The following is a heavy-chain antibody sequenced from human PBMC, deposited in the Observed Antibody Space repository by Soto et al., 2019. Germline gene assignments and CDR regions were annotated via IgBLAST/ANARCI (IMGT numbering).Heavy chain of an antibody. D-gene: IGHD3-22*01. CDR1: GGTFSSYA. CDR3: ARGSDYYDSSGPYGAFDI. J-gene: IGHJ3*02. Sequence: VQLVQSGAEVKKPGSSVKVSCKASGGTFSSYAISWVRQAPGQGLEWMGGIIPIFGTANYAQKFQGRVTITADKSTSTAYMELSSLRSEDTAVYYWARGSDYYDSSGPYGAFDIWGQGTMVTVSS. V-gene: IGHV1-69*06. CDR2: IIPIFGTA.